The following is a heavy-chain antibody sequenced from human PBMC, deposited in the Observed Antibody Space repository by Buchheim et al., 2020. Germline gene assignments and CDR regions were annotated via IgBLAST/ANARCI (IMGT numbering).Heavy chain of an antibody. Sequence: EVRLVEAGGGLIQPGGSQRLSCAASGFSVSNKYMSWVRQTPGKGLAWVSVIHANGLTYYADSVKGRFTISRDPSKNILYLQMSSLRAEDTAIYYCARSDPSTDYYNGMDVWGQGT. J-gene: IGHJ6*02. CDR1: GFSVSNKY. CDR3: ARSDPSTDYYNGMDV. V-gene: IGHV3-53*01. CDR2: IHANGLT.